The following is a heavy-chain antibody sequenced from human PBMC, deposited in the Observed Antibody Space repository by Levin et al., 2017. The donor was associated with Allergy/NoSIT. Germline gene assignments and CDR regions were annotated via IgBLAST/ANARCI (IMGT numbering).Heavy chain of an antibody. CDR1: GFTFSTYA. D-gene: IGHD2-15*01. Sequence: GGSLRLSCAASGFTFSTYAMSWVRQAPGKGLEWVSAISGASGGTYYADSVKGRFTISRDNSKNTLYLQMNSLRAEDTAVYYCAKDLLGTVYYYGMDVWGQGTTVTVSS. J-gene: IGHJ6*02. CDR3: AKDLLGTVYYYGMDV. V-gene: IGHV3-23*01. CDR2: ISGASGGT.